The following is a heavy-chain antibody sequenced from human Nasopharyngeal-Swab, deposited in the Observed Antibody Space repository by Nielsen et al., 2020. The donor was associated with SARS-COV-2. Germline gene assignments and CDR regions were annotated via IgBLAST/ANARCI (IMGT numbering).Heavy chain of an antibody. D-gene: IGHD6-19*01. V-gene: IGHV1-69*13. CDR2: IIPIFGTA. CDR3: ARDRGAVARNYYYYGMDV. CDR1: GGTFSSYA. J-gene: IGHJ6*02. Sequence: SVKVSCKASGGTFSSYAISWVRRAPGQGLEWMGGIIPIFGTANYAQKFQGRVTITADESTSTAYMELSSLRSEDTAVYYCARDRGAVARNYYYYGMDVWGQGTTVTVSS.